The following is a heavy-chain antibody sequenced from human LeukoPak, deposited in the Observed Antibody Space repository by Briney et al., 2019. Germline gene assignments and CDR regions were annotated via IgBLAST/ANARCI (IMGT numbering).Heavy chain of an antibody. CDR1: GGSISSGGYY. D-gene: IGHD6-6*01. Sequence: EPSQTLSLTCTVSGGSISSGGYYWSWIRQHPGKGLEWIGYIYYSGSTYYNPSLKSRVTISVDTSKNQFSLKLSSVTAADTPVYYCARALPAARRFDYWGQGTLVTVSS. CDR3: ARALPAARRFDY. J-gene: IGHJ4*02. CDR2: IYYSGST. V-gene: IGHV4-31*03.